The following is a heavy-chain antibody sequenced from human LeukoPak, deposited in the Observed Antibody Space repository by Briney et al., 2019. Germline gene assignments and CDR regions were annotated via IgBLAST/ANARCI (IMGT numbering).Heavy chain of an antibody. CDR1: GGSFSGYY. J-gene: IGHJ5*02. CDR2: INHSRST. Sequence: SETLSLTCAVYGGSFSGYYWSWIRQPPGKGLEWIGEINHSRSTNYNPSLKNRVTISIDTSKNQFSLRLSSVTAADTAVYYCARKARSYSSTWQTRGGNWFDPWGQGTLVTVSS. D-gene: IGHD6-13*01. V-gene: IGHV4-34*01. CDR3: ARKARSYSSTWQTRGGNWFDP.